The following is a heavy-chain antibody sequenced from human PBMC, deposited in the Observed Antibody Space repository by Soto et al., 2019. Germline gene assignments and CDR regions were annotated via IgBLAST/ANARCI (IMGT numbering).Heavy chain of an antibody. Sequence: ASVKVSCKASGYTFTGYYMHWVRLAPGQGLEWMGWINPNSGGTNYAQKFQGWVTMTRDTSISTAYMELSRLRSDDTAVYYCARNYYDSSGPDDAFDIWGQGTMVTVSS. V-gene: IGHV1-2*04. CDR2: INPNSGGT. CDR3: ARNYYDSSGPDDAFDI. CDR1: GYTFTGYY. J-gene: IGHJ3*02. D-gene: IGHD3-22*01.